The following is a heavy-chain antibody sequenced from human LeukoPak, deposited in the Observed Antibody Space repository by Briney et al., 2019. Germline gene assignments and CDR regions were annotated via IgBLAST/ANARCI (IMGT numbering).Heavy chain of an antibody. CDR2: IYYSGST. CDR3: ARYFDY. Sequence: PSETLSLTCTVSGGSISSYYWSWIRQPPGKGLEWIGSIYYSGSTYYNPSLKSRVTISVDTSKNQFSLKLSSVTAADTAVYYCARYFDYWGQGTLVTVSS. CDR1: GGSISSYY. J-gene: IGHJ4*02. V-gene: IGHV4-59*05.